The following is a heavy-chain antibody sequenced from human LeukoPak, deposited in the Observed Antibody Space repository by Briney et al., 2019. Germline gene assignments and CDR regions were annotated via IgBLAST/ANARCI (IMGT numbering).Heavy chain of an antibody. J-gene: IGHJ5*02. CDR2: IKQDGSEK. Sequence: GGSLRLSCAASGSTFSSYWMSWVRQAPGKGLEWVANIKQDGSEKYYVDSVEGRFTISRDNAKNSLYLQMNSLRAEDTAVYYCARGPLAYGGASVWFDPWGQGTLVTVSS. CDR1: GSTFSSYW. CDR3: ARGPLAYGGASVWFDP. D-gene: IGHD1-26*01. V-gene: IGHV3-7*01.